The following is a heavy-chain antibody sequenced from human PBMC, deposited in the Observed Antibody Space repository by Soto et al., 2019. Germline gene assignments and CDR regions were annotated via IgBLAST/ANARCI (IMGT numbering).Heavy chain of an antibody. J-gene: IGHJ4*02. CDR2: ISSSSSYI. CDR1: GFTFSSYS. Sequence: EVQLVESGGGLVKPGGSLRLSCAASGFTFSSYSMNWVRQAPGKGLEWVSSISSSSSYIYYADSVKGRFTISRDNAKNSLYLRMNSLRAEDTAVYYCARDLNTYYDFWSGYYDYWGQGTLVTVSS. V-gene: IGHV3-21*01. D-gene: IGHD3-3*01. CDR3: ARDLNTYYDFWSGYYDY.